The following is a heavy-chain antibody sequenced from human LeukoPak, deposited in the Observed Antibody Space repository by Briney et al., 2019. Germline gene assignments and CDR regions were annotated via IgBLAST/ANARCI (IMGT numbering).Heavy chain of an antibody. Sequence: PGGSLRLSCKVSGFTFDDYAMHWVRQVPGKGLEWVLGITWNRDNIGYGDSVKGRFTVSRDNVKNVLYLQMKSLRPEDTALYYCAKDLSSAITSALVLDVWGQGTTVIVSS. CDR2: ITWNRDNI. CDR3: AKDLSSAITSALVLDV. J-gene: IGHJ6*02. V-gene: IGHV3-9*01. CDR1: GFTFDDYA. D-gene: IGHD3-22*01.